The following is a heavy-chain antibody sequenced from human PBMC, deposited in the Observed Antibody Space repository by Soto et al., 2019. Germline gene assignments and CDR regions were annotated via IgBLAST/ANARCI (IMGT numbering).Heavy chain of an antibody. V-gene: IGHV4-39*01. CDR3: ARNAVHSSGFTDY. Sequence: SETLSLTCAVYGGSFSGYYWGWLRQPPGKGLEWIGSIYYSGSTYYNPSLKSRVTISVDTSKNQFSLKLSSVTAADTAVYYCARNAVHSSGFTDYWGQGTLVTVSS. CDR2: IYYSGST. D-gene: IGHD6-19*01. J-gene: IGHJ4*02. CDR1: GGSFSGYY.